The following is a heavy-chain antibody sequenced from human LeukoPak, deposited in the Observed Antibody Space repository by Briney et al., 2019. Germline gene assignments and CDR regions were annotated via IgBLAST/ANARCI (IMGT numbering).Heavy chain of an antibody. CDR1: GYTFTAYY. CDR3: ARDDNFQFDS. V-gene: IGHV1-2*02. D-gene: IGHD1-1*01. J-gene: IGHJ4*02. CDR2: INPNTGGT. Sequence: ASVKVSCKASGYTFTAYYMHWVRQAPGQGLEWMGWINPNTGGTNYAPKFQGRVTMTRDTSISTAYMVLSSLTFDDTAVYYCARDDNFQFDSWGKGTLVTVSS.